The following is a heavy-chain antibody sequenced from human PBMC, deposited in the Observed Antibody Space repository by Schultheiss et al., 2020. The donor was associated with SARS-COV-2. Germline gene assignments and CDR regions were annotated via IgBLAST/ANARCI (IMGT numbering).Heavy chain of an antibody. J-gene: IGHJ6*02. CDR2: IYPGDSDT. Sequence: GGSLRLSCKGSGYSFTSYWFGWVRQMPGKGLEWMGIIYPGDSDTRYSPSFQGQVTISADKSISTAYLQWSSLKASDTAMYYCARLEAAAAYYGMDVWGQGTTVTVSS. V-gene: IGHV5-51*01. D-gene: IGHD6-13*01. CDR1: GYSFTSYW. CDR3: ARLEAAAAYYGMDV.